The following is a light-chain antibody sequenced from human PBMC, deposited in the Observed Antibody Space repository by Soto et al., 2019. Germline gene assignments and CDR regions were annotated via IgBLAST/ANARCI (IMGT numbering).Light chain of an antibody. CDR3: LQHKSYPLT. J-gene: IGKJ4*01. CDR1: HDISDY. V-gene: IGKV1-17*03. CDR2: AAS. Sequence: DIQMTQSPSAMSASVGDRVIITCRASHDISDYLAWFQQKPGKVPKRLISAASSLQSGVPSRFSGSGSGTEFTLTISSLQPEDFATYYCLQHKSYPLTFGGGTKVEIK.